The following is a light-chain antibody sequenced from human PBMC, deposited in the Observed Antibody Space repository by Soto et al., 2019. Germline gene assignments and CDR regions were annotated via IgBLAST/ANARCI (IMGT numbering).Light chain of an antibody. CDR1: QSVSPS. CDR3: QQYNTYRT. CDR2: QAS. J-gene: IGKJ1*01. V-gene: IGKV1-5*03. Sequence: DIKMTQSPSTLSASVGDRVTITCRASQSVSPSLAWYQQKPGRAPKLLIYQASILQSGVPSRFSGSGTGTEFPLTISSLQPDDFATYYCQQYNTYRTFGQGTKVEIK.